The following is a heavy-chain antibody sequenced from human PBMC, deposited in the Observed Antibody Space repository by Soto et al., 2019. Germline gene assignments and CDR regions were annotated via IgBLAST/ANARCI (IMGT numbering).Heavy chain of an antibody. CDR1: GFTFSNAW. CDR3: TTDRSVWFGELLGAFDI. J-gene: IGHJ3*02. V-gene: IGHV3-15*07. CDR2: IKRKTGGGKT. Sequence: GGSLRLSCAASGFTFSNAWMNWVRQAPGKGLEWVGRIKRKTGGGKTDYAAPVKGRFTISRDNSKNKLYLQMNSLKTEDTAVYYCTTDRSVWFGELLGAFDIWGQGTMVTVSS. D-gene: IGHD3-10*01.